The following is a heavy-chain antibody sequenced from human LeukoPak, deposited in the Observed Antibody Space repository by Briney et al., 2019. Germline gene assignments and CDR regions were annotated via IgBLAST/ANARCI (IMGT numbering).Heavy chain of an antibody. Sequence: GASLRLSCAASGFIFRNYAMSWVRQAPGKGLEWVSAITGSGDTTYYADSVKGRFTISRDNSKNTLYVEMNTLRAEDTAVYYCAKWGDYDILTGYYASDFWGQGTLVTVSS. CDR3: AKWGDYDILTGYYASDF. J-gene: IGHJ4*02. V-gene: IGHV3-23*01. D-gene: IGHD3-9*01. CDR2: ITGSGDTT. CDR1: GFIFRNYA.